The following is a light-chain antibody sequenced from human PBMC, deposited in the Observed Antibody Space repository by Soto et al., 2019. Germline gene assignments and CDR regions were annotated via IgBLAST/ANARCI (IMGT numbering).Light chain of an antibody. V-gene: IGLV1-40*01. CDR2: GNS. CDR1: SSNIGAGYD. CDR3: QSYDSSLSGSEV. Sequence: PGQRVTISCTGSSSNIGAGYDVHWYQQLPGTAPKLLIYGNSNRPSGVPDRFSGSKSGTSASLAITGLQAEDEADYYCQSYDSSLSGSEVFGTGTKVTVL. J-gene: IGLJ1*01.